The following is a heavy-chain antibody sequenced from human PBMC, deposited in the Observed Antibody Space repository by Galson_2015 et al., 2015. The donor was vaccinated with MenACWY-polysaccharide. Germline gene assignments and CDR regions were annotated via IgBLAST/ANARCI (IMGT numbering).Heavy chain of an antibody. CDR1: GFTFSTYA. CDR3: TKNTQYFDCFDPFVF. D-gene: IGHD3-9*01. Sequence: SLRLSCAASGFTFSTYAMNWVRQAPGKGLEWVAGISWNSLNIDYADSVKGRFTISRDNAKNSLYLQMNSLRVEDTALYYCTKNTQYFDCFDPFVFWGQGTVVTLFS. CDR2: ISWNSLNI. J-gene: IGHJ3*01. V-gene: IGHV3-9*01.